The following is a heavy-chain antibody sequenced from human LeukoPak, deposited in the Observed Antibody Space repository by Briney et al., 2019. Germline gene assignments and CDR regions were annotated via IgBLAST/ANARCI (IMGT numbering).Heavy chain of an antibody. V-gene: IGHV3-23*01. J-gene: IGHJ4*02. Sequence: GGSLRLSCEASGFTFGGSAMSWVRQAPGKGLEWISDISGAGRETYYADSVKGRFTISRDNSKNTLYLQLNSLGAEDTAVYFCAKIDSPRVGWRAPFDYWGQASLVTVSS. CDR2: ISGAGRET. D-gene: IGHD6-19*01. CDR3: AKIDSPRVGWRAPFDY. CDR1: GFTFGGSA.